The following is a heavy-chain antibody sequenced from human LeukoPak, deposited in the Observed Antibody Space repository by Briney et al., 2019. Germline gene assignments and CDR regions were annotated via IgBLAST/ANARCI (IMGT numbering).Heavy chain of an antibody. J-gene: IGHJ5*02. V-gene: IGHV3-30*18. CDR2: ISNDGSNT. D-gene: IGHD2-21*02. CDR1: GFTFSSYG. CDR3: AKAYCGGDCYSVS. Sequence: GGSLRLSCAASGFTFSSYGMHWVRQAPGKGLEWVAVISNDGSNTYYLDSVKGRFTISRDNSENTLYLQMNSLRAEDTALYYCAKAYCGGDCYSVSWGQGTLVTVSS.